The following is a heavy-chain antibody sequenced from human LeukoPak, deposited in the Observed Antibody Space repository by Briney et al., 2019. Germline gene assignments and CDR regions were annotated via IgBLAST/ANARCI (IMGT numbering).Heavy chain of an antibody. CDR1: GGSISSYY. V-gene: IGHV4-59*08. J-gene: IGHJ6*02. CDR3: ARHGESTPLPYGDYPPDYYYYYGMDV. D-gene: IGHD4-17*01. CDR2: IHYSGST. Sequence: SETLSLTCTVSGGSISSYYWSWIRQPPGKGLEWIGYIHYSGSTNYNPSLKSRVTISVDTSKNQFSLKLSSVTAADTAVYYCARHGESTPLPYGDYPPDYYYYYGMDVWGQGTTVTVSS.